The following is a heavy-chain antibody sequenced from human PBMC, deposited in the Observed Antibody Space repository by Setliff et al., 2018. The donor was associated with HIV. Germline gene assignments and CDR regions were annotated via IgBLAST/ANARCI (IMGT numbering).Heavy chain of an antibody. D-gene: IGHD3-16*01. CDR1: GYTSTSYN. Sequence: ASVKVSCKASGYTSTSYNMHWVRQAPGQGLEWLGMVNPSGGSTAYAQKFQGRVTMTRDTSTNTVYMDLSGLRSDDTAVYYCARGRTAGYTYNYGYWGQGTLVTVTS. V-gene: IGHV1-46*01. CDR3: ARGRTAGYTYNYGY. CDR2: VNPSGGST. J-gene: IGHJ4*02.